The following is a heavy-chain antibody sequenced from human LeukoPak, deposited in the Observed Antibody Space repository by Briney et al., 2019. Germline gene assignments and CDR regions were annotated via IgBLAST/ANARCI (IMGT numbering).Heavy chain of an antibody. V-gene: IGHV1-24*01. CDR2: FDPEDGET. J-gene: IGHJ4*02. D-gene: IGHD4-23*01. CDR3: ATTVHGAHGGYFDY. Sequence: ASVKFSCKVSGYTLTELSMHWVRQAPGKGLEWMGGFDPEDGETIYAQKFQGRVTMTEDTSTDTAYMELSSLRSEDTAVYYCATTVHGAHGGYFDYWGQGTLVTVSS. CDR1: GYTLTELS.